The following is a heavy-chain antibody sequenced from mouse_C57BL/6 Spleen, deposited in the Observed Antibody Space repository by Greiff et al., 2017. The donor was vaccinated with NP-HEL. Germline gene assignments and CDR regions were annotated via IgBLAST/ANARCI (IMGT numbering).Heavy chain of an antibody. CDR3: TTLTTVVAYYYAMDY. CDR1: GFNIKDDY. Sequence: VQLQQSGAELVRPGASVKLSCTASGFNIKDDYMHWVKQRPEQGLEWIGWIDPENGDTEYASKFQGKATITADTSSNTAYLQLSSLTSEDTAVYYCTTLTTVVAYYYAMDYWGQGTSVTVSS. D-gene: IGHD1-1*01. J-gene: IGHJ4*01. CDR2: IDPENGDT. V-gene: IGHV14-4*01.